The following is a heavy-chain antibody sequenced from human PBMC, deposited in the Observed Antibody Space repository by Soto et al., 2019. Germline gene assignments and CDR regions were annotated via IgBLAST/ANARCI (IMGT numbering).Heavy chain of an antibody. CDR3: AKEVVAGPRYYYYGMDV. CDR1: GFTFSSYG. Sequence: VGSLRLSCAASGFTFSSYGMHWVRQAPGKGLEWVAVISYDGSNKYYADSVKGRFTISRDNSKNTLYLQMNSLRAEDTAVYYCAKEVVAGPRYYYYGMDVWGQGTTVTVSS. CDR2: ISYDGSNK. J-gene: IGHJ6*02. D-gene: IGHD6-19*01. V-gene: IGHV3-30*18.